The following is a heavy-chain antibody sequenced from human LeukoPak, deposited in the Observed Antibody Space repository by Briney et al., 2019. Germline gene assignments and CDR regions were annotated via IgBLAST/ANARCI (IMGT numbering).Heavy chain of an antibody. CDR3: ARSIPVDYGSGSYYTD. V-gene: IGHV1-69*13. CDR1: GYTFTSYD. CDR2: IIPIFGTA. J-gene: IGHJ4*02. D-gene: IGHD3-10*01. Sequence: GASVKVSCKASGYTFTSYDINWVRQATGQGLEWMGGIIPIFGTANYAQKFQGRVTITADESTSTAYMELSSLRSEDTAVYYCARSIPVDYGSGSYYTDWGQGTLVTVSS.